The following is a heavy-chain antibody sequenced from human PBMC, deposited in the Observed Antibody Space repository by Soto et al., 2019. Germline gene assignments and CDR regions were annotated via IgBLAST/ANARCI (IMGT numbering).Heavy chain of an antibody. CDR2: IYSGVST. V-gene: IGHV3-53*01. D-gene: IGHD3-10*01. Sequence: GGSLRLSCAASGFTVSSNYMSWVRQAPGKGLEWVSVIYSGVSTYYADSVKGRFTISRDNSKNTLYLQMNSLRAEDTAVYYCARDRRGWLPRGMDVWGQGTRVTVSS. CDR1: GFTVSSNY. J-gene: IGHJ6*02. CDR3: ARDRRGWLPRGMDV.